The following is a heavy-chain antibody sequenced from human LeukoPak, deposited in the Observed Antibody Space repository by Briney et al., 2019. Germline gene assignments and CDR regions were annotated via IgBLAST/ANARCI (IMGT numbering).Heavy chain of an antibody. CDR1: GFTFSSYE. Sequence: GGSLRLSCAASGFTFSSYEMNWVRQAPGKGLEWVSYISSSGSTIYYADSVKGRFTISRDNAKNSLYLQMNSLRAEDTAVYYCARYSSGWYEDNWFDPWGQGTLVTVSS. J-gene: IGHJ5*02. D-gene: IGHD6-19*01. V-gene: IGHV3-48*03. CDR2: ISSSGSTI. CDR3: ARYSSGWYEDNWFDP.